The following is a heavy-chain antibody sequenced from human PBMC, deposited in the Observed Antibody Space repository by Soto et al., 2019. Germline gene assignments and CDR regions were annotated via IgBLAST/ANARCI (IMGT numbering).Heavy chain of an antibody. Sequence: SETLSLTCTVSGGSISSGGYYWSWIRQHPGKGLEWIGYIYYSGSTYYNPSLKSRVTISVDTSKNQFSLKLSSVTAADTAVYYCARGESYDFWHYYFDYWGQGTLVTVSS. J-gene: IGHJ4*02. CDR2: IYYSGST. CDR3: ARGESYDFWHYYFDY. V-gene: IGHV4-31*03. D-gene: IGHD3-3*01. CDR1: GGSISSGGYY.